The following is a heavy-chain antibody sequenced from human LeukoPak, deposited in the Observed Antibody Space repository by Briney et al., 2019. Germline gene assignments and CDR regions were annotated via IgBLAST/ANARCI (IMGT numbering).Heavy chain of an antibody. CDR3: AGQLGPYSGHDAFDI. Sequence: GESLKISCKGSGYSFTSYWIGWVRQMPGKGLEWMGIIYPGDSDTRYSPSFQGQVTISADKSISTAYLQWSSLKASDTAMYYCAGQLGPYSGHDAFDIWGQGTMVTVSS. CDR2: IYPGDSDT. CDR1: GYSFTSYW. V-gene: IGHV5-51*01. J-gene: IGHJ3*02. D-gene: IGHD1-26*01.